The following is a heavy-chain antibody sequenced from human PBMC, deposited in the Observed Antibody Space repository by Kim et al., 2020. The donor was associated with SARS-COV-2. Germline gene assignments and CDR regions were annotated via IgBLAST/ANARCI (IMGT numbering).Heavy chain of an antibody. D-gene: IGHD3-3*01. V-gene: IGHV3-33*03. CDR3: VNEYYGFPSGWDY. CDR1: GFTFSTYA. CDR2: IWYDGSKK. J-gene: IGHJ4*02. Sequence: GGSLRLSCAASGFTFSTYAMHWVRQSPGKGLEWVAAIWYDGSKKYYARSVEGRFTISRDNSKNTLYLQMGNLIPEDSAVYYCVNEYYGFPSGWDYWGQGT.